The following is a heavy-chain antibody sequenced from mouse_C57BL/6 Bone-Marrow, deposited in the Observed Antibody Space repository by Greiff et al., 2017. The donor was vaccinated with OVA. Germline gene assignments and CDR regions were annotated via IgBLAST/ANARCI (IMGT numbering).Heavy chain of an antibody. J-gene: IGHJ2*01. Sequence: VQLQQSGAELARPGASVKLSCTASGYTFTSYGISWVKQRTGQGLEWIGEIYPRSGNTYYNASFKGKATLTADKSSSTAYMELRRLTSEDSAVYFCARRYYGSARYYFDYWGQGTTLTVSS. D-gene: IGHD1-1*01. CDR3: ARRYYGSARYYFDY. V-gene: IGHV1-81*01. CDR1: GYTFTSYG. CDR2: IYPRSGNT.